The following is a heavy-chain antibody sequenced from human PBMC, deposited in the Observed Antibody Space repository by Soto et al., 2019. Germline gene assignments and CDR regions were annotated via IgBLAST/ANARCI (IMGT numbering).Heavy chain of an antibody. CDR2: ISSSSSTI. J-gene: IGHJ4*02. CDR3: QYIVVVTAIPTAYDY. Sequence: EVQLVESGGGLVQPGGSLRLSCAASGFTFSSYSMNWVRQAPGKGLEWVSYISSSSSTIYYADSVKGRFTISRDNAKNSLYLQMNSLRDEDTAVYYCQYIVVVTAIPTAYDYWGQGTLVTVSS. CDR1: GFTFSSYS. V-gene: IGHV3-48*02. D-gene: IGHD2-21*02.